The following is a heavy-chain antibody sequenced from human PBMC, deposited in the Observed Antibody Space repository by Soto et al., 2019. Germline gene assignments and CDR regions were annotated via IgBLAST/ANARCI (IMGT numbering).Heavy chain of an antibody. J-gene: IGHJ4*02. CDR2: INHSGST. D-gene: IGHD3-22*01. CDR3: ARSREGGYLDY. V-gene: IGHV4-34*01. Sequence: PSETLSLTCAVYGGSFSGYYWSWIRQPPGKGLEWIGEINHSGSTNYNPSLKSRVTISVDTSKNQFSLKLSSVTAADTAVYYCARSREGGYLDYWGQGTLVTVSS. CDR1: GGSFSGYY.